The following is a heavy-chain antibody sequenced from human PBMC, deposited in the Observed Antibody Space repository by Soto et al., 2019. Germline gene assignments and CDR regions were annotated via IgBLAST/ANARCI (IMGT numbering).Heavy chain of an antibody. CDR3: ARAPLFITAAATVFDY. D-gene: IGHD6-13*01. CDR2: ISSSSSTI. V-gene: IGHV3-48*03. CDR1: GFTFSNYE. J-gene: IGHJ4*02. Sequence: GGSLRLSCAASGFTFSNYEMNWVRQSPGKGLEWVSYISSSSSTICYADSVKGRFTISRDNAKNSLYLQMNSLRAEDTAVYYCARAPLFITAAATVFDYWGQGTLVTVSS.